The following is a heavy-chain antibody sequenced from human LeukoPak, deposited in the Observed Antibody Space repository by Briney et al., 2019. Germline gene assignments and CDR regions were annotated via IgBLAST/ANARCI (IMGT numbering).Heavy chain of an antibody. CDR3: ASLKNYYDSSGYLVTDAFDI. J-gene: IGHJ3*02. CDR1: GYTFTSYG. V-gene: IGHV1-18*01. Sequence: ASVKVSCKASGYTFTSYGISWVRQVPGQGLEWMGWISAYTGNTNYAQNLQGRVTMTTDTSTSTAYMELRSLKSDDTAVYYCASLKNYYDSSGYLVTDAFDIWGQGTMVTVSS. D-gene: IGHD3-22*01. CDR2: ISAYTGNT.